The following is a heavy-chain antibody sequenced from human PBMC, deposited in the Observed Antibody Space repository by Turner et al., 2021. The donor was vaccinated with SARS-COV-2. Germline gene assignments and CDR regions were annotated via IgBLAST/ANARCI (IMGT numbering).Heavy chain of an antibody. CDR3: ATGYAYCGGDCSIDD. J-gene: IGHJ4*02. D-gene: IGHD2-21*02. V-gene: IGHV1-24*01. Sequence: QVQLVQSGAEEKKPGASVKVSCKVSGYTLIELSMHWVRPAPGKGLEWMGGFDPEDGETIYVQKFQGRVTMTEDTSTDTAYMELSSLRSEDTAVYYCATGYAYCGGDCSIDDWGQGTLVTVSS. CDR2: FDPEDGET. CDR1: GYTLIELS.